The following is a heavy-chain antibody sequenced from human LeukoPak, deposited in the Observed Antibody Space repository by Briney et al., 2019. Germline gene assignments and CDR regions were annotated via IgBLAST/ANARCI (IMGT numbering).Heavy chain of an antibody. CDR2: IYTSGST. V-gene: IGHV4-61*02. CDR3: ASPPAGYSSSWYGN. CDR1: GGSISSGSYY. Sequence: SETQSLTCTVSGGSISSGSYYWSWIRQPAGKGLEWIGRIYTSGSTNYNPSLKSRVTISVDTSKNQFSLKLSSVTAADTAVYYCASPPAGYSSSWYGNWGQGTLVTVSS. J-gene: IGHJ4*02. D-gene: IGHD6-13*01.